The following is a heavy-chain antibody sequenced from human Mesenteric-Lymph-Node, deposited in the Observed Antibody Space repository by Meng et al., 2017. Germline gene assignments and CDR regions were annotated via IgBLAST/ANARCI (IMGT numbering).Heavy chain of an antibody. J-gene: IGHJ4*02. V-gene: IGHV3-74*01. CDR2: ITSDGSIT. D-gene: IGHD1-1*01. Sequence: EVLLSESGGGLVQPGGSLRLSCAASGFIFSNYWMHWVRQVPGKGLVWVSDITSDGSITRYADSLKGRFTISRDNSKNTLYLQMDSLRAEDTAVYYCARDHTGHPAVDYWGQGTLVTVSS. CDR1: GFIFSNYW. CDR3: ARDHTGHPAVDY.